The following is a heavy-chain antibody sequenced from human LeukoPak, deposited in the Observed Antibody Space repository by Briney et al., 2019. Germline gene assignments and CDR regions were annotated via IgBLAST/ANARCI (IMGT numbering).Heavy chain of an antibody. CDR1: GFTFSSYG. Sequence: GGSLRLSCAASGFTFSSYGMHWVRQAPGMGLEWVAFIRDDETYKYYADSVKGRFTISRDNSKYTLYLQMNSLRAEDTAVYYCAKDSGSWYYFQHWGQGTLVTVSS. D-gene: IGHD6-13*01. J-gene: IGHJ1*01. CDR3: AKDSGSWYYFQH. V-gene: IGHV3-30*02. CDR2: IRDDETYK.